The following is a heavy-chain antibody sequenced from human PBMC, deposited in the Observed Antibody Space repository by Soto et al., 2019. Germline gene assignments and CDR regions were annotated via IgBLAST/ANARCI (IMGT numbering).Heavy chain of an antibody. CDR1: GFTFSSYG. CDR2: ISYDGRNK. V-gene: IGHV3-30*18. Sequence: GGSLRLSCAASGFTFSSYGMHWGRQAPGKGLEWGAVISYDGRNKYYADSVKGRFTISRDNSKNTLYLQMNSRRAEDTVVFYCGKGLWLGELPFDVFDIWGQGTMVTVSS. D-gene: IGHD3-10*01. CDR3: GKGLWLGELPFDVFDI. J-gene: IGHJ3*02.